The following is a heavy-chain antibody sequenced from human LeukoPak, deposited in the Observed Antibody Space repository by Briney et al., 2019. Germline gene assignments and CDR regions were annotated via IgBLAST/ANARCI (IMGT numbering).Heavy chain of an antibody. CDR3: AKWDYGDYYFDY. V-gene: IGHV3-23*01. D-gene: IGHD4-17*01. CDR2: ISGSGGST. CDR1: GFTFSSYG. J-gene: IGHJ4*02. Sequence: GGSLRLSCAASGFTFSSYGMSWVRRAPGKGLEWDSAISGSGGSTYYADSVKGRFTISRDNSKNTLYLQMNSLRAEDTAVYYCAKWDYGDYYFDYWGQGTLVTVSS.